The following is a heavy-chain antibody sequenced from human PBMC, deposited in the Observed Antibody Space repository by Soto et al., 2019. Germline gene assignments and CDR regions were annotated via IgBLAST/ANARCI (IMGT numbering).Heavy chain of an antibody. CDR1: GGSISSNY. CDR3: ARLPGIAAAGPLGFYYMDV. V-gene: IGHV4-59*08. J-gene: IGHJ6*03. CDR2: IYYSGST. Sequence: SETLSLTCTVSGGSISSNYWSWIRQPPGKGLEWIGYIYYSGSTNYNPSLKSRVTISVDTSKNQFSLKLSSVTAADTAVYYCARLPGIAAAGPLGFYYMDVWGKGTTVTVSS. D-gene: IGHD6-13*01.